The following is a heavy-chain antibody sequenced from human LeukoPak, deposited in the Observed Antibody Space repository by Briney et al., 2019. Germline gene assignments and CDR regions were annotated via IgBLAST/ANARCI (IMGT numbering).Heavy chain of an antibody. CDR3: ARDLYYDSSEFDY. J-gene: IGHJ4*02. D-gene: IGHD3-22*01. V-gene: IGHV3-23*01. Sequence: PGGSLRLSCAASGFTFSSYAMSWVRQAPGKGLEWVSAISGSGGSTYYADSVKGRFTISRDNAKNSLYLQMNSLRAEDTAVYYCARDLYYDSSEFDYWGQGTLVTVSS. CDR2: ISGSGGST. CDR1: GFTFSSYA.